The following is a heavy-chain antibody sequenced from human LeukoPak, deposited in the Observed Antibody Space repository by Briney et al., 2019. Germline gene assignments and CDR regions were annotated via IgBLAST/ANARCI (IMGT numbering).Heavy chain of an antibody. D-gene: IGHD4-23*01. Sequence: GGSLRPSCAASGFPFSDYWMSWMRQAPGKGLEWVANIEYDGNEEYYVDSVKGRFTISRDNAKNSPYLQLNSLRVEDTAVYYCRSGGAAPGSFDNWGQGTLVAVSP. CDR3: RSGGAAPGSFDN. J-gene: IGHJ4*02. V-gene: IGHV3-7*01. CDR1: GFPFSDYW. CDR2: IEYDGNEE.